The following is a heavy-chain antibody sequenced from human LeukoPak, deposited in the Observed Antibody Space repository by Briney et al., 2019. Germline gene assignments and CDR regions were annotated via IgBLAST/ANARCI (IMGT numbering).Heavy chain of an antibody. J-gene: IGHJ6*03. Sequence: SETLSLTCTVSGGSISGYYSSWIWQPPGKGLEWIGDIYYSGYTNYNPSLKSRVTMSLDTSNNQLSLSLNSVTAADTAVYFCVRVGDDYYYYMDVWGKGATVTVSS. CDR1: GGSISGYY. CDR2: IYYSGYT. CDR3: VRVGDDYYYYMDV. V-gene: IGHV4-59*01. D-gene: IGHD1-26*01.